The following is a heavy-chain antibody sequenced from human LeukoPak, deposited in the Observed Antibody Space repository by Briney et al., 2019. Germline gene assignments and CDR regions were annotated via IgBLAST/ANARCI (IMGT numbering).Heavy chain of an antibody. CDR1: GGSISSGDYY. Sequence: SQTLSLTCTVSGGSISSGDYYWSWIRQPPGKGLEWIGYIYYSGSTNYNPSLKSRVTISVDTSKNQFSLKLSSVTAADTAVYYCARGGSPVGATNDYWGQGTLVTVSS. CDR2: IYYSGST. CDR3: ARGGSPVGATNDY. D-gene: IGHD1-26*01. J-gene: IGHJ4*02. V-gene: IGHV4-30-4*08.